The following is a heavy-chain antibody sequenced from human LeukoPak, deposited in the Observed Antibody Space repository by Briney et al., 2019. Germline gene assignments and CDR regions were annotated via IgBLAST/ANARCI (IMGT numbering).Heavy chain of an antibody. CDR3: ARGPRGVVVPAATIDY. V-gene: IGHV1-69*02. CDR1: GGTFSSYT. Sequence: SVKVSCKASGGTFSSYTISWLRQAPGQGLEWMGRIIPILGIANYAQNCQGRVTITADKSTSTANMKLSSLRSEDTAVYYCARGPRGVVVPAATIDYWGQGTLVTVSS. CDR2: IIPILGIA. J-gene: IGHJ4*02. D-gene: IGHD2-2*01.